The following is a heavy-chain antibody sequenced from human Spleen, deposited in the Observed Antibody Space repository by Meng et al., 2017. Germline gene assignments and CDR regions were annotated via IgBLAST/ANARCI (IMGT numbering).Heavy chain of an antibody. V-gene: IGHV3-21*01. J-gene: IGHJ4*02. CDR3: ARRSFVVVVAASSPFDY. CDR2: ISSSSSYI. CDR1: GFTFSSYS. D-gene: IGHD2-15*01. Sequence: GESLKISCAASGFTFSSYSMNWVRQAPGKGLEWVSSISSSSSYIYYADSVKGRFTISRDNAKNSLYLQMNSLRAEDTAVYYCARRSFVVVVAASSPFDYWGQGTLVTVSS.